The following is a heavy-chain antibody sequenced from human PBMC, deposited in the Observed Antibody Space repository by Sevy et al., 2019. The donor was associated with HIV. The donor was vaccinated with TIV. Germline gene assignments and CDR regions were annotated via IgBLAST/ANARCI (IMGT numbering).Heavy chain of an antibody. J-gene: IGHJ4*02. Sequence: GGSLRLSCAASGFTFSGYAMSWVRQAPGKGLEWVSAISGSGGSTYYADSVKGRFTISRDNSKNTLYLQMNSLRAEDTAVYYCAKVVDSSSWYPHWGQGTLVTVSS. V-gene: IGHV3-23*01. CDR2: ISGSGGST. D-gene: IGHD6-13*01. CDR1: GFTFSGYA. CDR3: AKVVDSSSWYPH.